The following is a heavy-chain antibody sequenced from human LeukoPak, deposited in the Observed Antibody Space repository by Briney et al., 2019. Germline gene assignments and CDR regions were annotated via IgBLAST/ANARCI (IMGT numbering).Heavy chain of an antibody. CDR1: GYTFTGYY. CDR3: ARGMFSGSYYGWFDP. J-gene: IGHJ5*02. V-gene: IGHV1-2*02. D-gene: IGHD1-26*01. Sequence: ASVKVSCKASGYTFTGYYMHWVRQAPGQGLEWMGWINPNSGGTNYAQKFQGRVTMTRDTSISTAYMEPSRLRSDDTAVYYCARGMFSGSYYGWFDPWGQGTLVTVSS. CDR2: INPNSGGT.